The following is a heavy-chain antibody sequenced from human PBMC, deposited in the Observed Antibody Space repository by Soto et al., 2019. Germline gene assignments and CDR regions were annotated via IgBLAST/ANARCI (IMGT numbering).Heavy chain of an antibody. Sequence: EVPLVESGGGLVQPGRSLRLSCAASGFTFDDYAMHWVRQAPGKGLEWVSGISWNSGSIGYADSVKGRFTISRDNAKNSLYLQMNSLRAEDTALYYCAKGLDKVVAYGMDVWGQGTTVTVSS. CDR3: AKGLDKVVAYGMDV. D-gene: IGHD2-15*01. J-gene: IGHJ6*02. CDR2: ISWNSGSI. CDR1: GFTFDDYA. V-gene: IGHV3-9*01.